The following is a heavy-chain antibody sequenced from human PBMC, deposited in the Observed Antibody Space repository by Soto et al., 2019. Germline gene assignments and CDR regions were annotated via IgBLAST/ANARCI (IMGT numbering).Heavy chain of an antibody. Sequence: QLQLQESGPGLVKPSETLSLTCTVSGGSISRGTYYWGWVRQSPGKGLEWIGSINYSGNTYYNPSLKSRFAISVDTSKSQFSLTLTSVTDAYKFVYYCARFLLLGSGSRVYFGSWGQGTLVTVSS. V-gene: IGHV4-39*01. CDR3: ARFLLLGSGSRVYFGS. CDR2: INYSGNT. D-gene: IGHD3-10*01. J-gene: IGHJ4*02. CDR1: GGSISRGTYY.